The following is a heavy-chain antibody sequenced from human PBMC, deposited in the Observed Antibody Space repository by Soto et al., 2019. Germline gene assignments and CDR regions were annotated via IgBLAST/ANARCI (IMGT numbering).Heavy chain of an antibody. V-gene: IGHV4-31*03. Sequence: TLSLTCTFSDGAISCGGYYSSCIRQHPEKGLEWIGYIYYSGSTYYNPSLKSRVTISVDTSKNQFSLKLSSVTAADTALYYCTRSDIMVRGVIRWGQGTLVTV. CDR1: DGAISCGGYY. CDR2: IYYSGST. CDR3: TRSDIMVRGVIR. D-gene: IGHD3-10*01. J-gene: IGHJ4*02.